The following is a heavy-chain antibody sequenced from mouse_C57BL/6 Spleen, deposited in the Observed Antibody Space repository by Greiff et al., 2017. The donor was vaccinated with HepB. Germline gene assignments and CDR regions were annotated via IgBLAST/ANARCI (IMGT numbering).Heavy chain of an antibody. CDR1: GFTFNTYA. CDR2: IRSKSSNYAT. J-gene: IGHJ2*01. D-gene: IGHD1-1*01. V-gene: IGHV10-3*01. CDR3: VREELRLYYFDY. Sequence: EVQGVESGGGLVQPKGSLKLSCAASGFTFNTYAMHWVRQAPGKGLEWVARIRSKSSNYATYYADSVKDRFTISRDDSQSMLYLQMNNLKTEDTAMYYCVREELRLYYFDYWGQGTTLTVSS.